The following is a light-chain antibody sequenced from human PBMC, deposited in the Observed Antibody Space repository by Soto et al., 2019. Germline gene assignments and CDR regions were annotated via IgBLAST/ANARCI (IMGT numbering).Light chain of an antibody. J-gene: IGKJ1*01. CDR2: AAS. CDR1: QSISSY. Sequence: DIPMTQSPSSLSASVGDRVTITCRASQSISSYLNWYQQKPGKAPKLLIFAASSLQSGVPSRFSGSGSATDFTLTISSLQPEDFATYYCQQSYSTPWTFGQGTKVEIK. CDR3: QQSYSTPWT. V-gene: IGKV1-39*01.